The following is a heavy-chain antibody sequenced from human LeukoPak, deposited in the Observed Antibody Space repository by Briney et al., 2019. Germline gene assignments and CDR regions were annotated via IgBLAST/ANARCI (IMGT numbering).Heavy chain of an antibody. V-gene: IGHV3-9*01. CDR1: GFRFEDFA. J-gene: IGHJ4*02. Sequence: GGSLRLSCAASGFRFEDFAMFWVRQVSGKGLEWVSFISWSGAQLGYADSVKGRFTIFRDNAKNSLYLQMNSLKVEDTALYYCAREGSIAVSGQNDYWGQGTLVTVSS. CDR2: ISWSGAQL. CDR3: AREGSIAVSGQNDY. D-gene: IGHD6-19*01.